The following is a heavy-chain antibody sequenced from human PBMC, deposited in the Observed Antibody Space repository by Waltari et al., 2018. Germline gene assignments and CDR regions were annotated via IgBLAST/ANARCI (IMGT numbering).Heavy chain of an antibody. CDR3: ARLGRFLEWLSP. CDR2: IYYSGST. Sequence: QLQLQESGPGLVKPSEPLSLTCTVSGGSISSSSYYWGWIRQPPGKGLEWIGSIYYSGSTYYNPSLKSRVTISVDTSKNQFSLKLSSVTAADTAVYYCARLGRFLEWLSPGGQGTLVTVSS. V-gene: IGHV4-39*01. D-gene: IGHD3-3*01. CDR1: GGSISSSSYY. J-gene: IGHJ4*02.